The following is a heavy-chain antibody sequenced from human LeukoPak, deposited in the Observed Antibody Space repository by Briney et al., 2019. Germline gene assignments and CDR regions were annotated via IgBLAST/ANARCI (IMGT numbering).Heavy chain of an antibody. Sequence: GGSLRLSCAASGFTFDDYAMHWVRQAPGKGLEWVSGISWNSGSIGYADSVKGRFTISRDNAKNSLYLQMNSLRADDMALYYCAKGQKWLVRSYFDYWGQGTLVTVSS. CDR2: ISWNSGSI. V-gene: IGHV3-9*03. D-gene: IGHD6-19*01. CDR1: GFTFDDYA. CDR3: AKGQKWLVRSYFDY. J-gene: IGHJ4*02.